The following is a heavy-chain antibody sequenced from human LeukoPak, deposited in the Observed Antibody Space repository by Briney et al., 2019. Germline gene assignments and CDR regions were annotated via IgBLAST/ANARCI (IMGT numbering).Heavy chain of an antibody. CDR1: GYTFTSYY. J-gene: IGHJ5*02. D-gene: IGHD3-10*01. Sequence: ASVKVSCKASGYTFTSYYMHWVRQAPGQGLEWMGIINPSGGSTSYAQKFQGRVTMTRDTSTSTVYMELSSLRSEDTAVYYCARGTLTMVRGVSGWFDPWGQGTLVTVSS. CDR3: ARGTLTMVRGVSGWFDP. CDR2: INPSGGST. V-gene: IGHV1-46*01.